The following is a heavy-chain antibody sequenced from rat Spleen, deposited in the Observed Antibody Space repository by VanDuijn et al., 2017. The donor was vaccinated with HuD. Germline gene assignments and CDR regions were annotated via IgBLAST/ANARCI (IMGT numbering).Heavy chain of an antibody. D-gene: IGHD1-6*01. CDR3: ARDRMDYSYYFDY. CDR1: GFSLTDYS. V-gene: IGHV2S63*01. Sequence: EVQLKESGPGLVQPSQTLSLTCTVSGFSLTDYSVHWVRQPPGKGLEWMGVIWNTGGTQYNSALKSRLSISKDTSKSQVFLKMSSLQTEDTATYYCARDRMDYSYYFDYWGQGVMLTVSS. J-gene: IGHJ2*01. CDR2: IWNTGGT.